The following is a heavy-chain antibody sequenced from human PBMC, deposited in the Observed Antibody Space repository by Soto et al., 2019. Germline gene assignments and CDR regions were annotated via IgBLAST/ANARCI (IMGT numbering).Heavy chain of an antibody. CDR3: TRHMRASIVARAFEF. D-gene: IGHD5-12*01. V-gene: IGHV4-59*08. CDR2: IYHNGGT. J-gene: IGHJ4*02. CDR1: GGSLSGYY. Sequence: SETLSLTCTVSGGSLSGYYWTWIRQPPGKGLEWIGYIYHNGGTSYNPSLKSRVSISLDRSRNQFSLKLTSVTAADTAMYYCTRHMRASIVARAFEFWSPGNLVTVSS.